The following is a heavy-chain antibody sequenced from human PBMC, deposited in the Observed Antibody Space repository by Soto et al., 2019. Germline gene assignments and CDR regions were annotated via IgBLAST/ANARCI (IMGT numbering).Heavy chain of an antibody. V-gene: IGHV1-58*02. J-gene: IGHJ6*02. CDR1: GFTFTSSA. D-gene: IGHD6-13*01. CDR3: AAERSSSWYYYGMDV. Sequence: VSCKASGFTFTSSAMQWVRQALGQRLEWIGWIVVGSGSTNYAQKFQERVTITRDMSTSTAYMELSSLRSEDTAVYYCAAERSSSWYYYGMDVWGQGTTVTVSS. CDR2: IVVGSGST.